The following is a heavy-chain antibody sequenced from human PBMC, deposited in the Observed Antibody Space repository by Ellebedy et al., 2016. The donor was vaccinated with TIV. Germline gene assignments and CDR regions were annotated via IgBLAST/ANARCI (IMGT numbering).Heavy chain of an antibody. CDR1: GFTFSYYA. CDR3: AKDRLRFLDY. CDR2: ISDDGDTK. J-gene: IGHJ4*02. V-gene: IGHV3-30*01. Sequence: GESLKISCAASGFTFSYYAMHWVRQTPGKGLEWVSVISDDGDTKHYGDAVRGRFSSSRDNSKNTLYLQMNSLRAEDTAVYYCAKDRLRFLDYWGQGTLVTVSS. D-gene: IGHD4-17*01.